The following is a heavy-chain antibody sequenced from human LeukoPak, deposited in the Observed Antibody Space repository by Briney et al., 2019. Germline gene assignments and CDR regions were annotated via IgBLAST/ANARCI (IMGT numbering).Heavy chain of an antibody. V-gene: IGHV3-23*01. CDR1: GFTFSSYA. J-gene: IGHJ3*02. D-gene: IGHD3-3*01. Sequence: PGGSLRLSCAASGFTFSSYAINWVRQAPGRGLEWVSAISGGGGSTYYADSVKGRFTISRDNSKNTLYLQMNSLRAEDTAVYYCAKGKSSEPYYDFRSGFRSTDAFDIWGQGTMVTVSS. CDR2: ISGGGGST. CDR3: AKGKSSEPYYDFRSGFRSTDAFDI.